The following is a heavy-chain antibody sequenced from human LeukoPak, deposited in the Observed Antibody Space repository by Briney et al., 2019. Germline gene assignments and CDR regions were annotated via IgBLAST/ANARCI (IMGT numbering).Heavy chain of an antibody. Sequence: SETLSLTYAVYGGSFSGYYWSWIRQPPGKGLEWIGEINHSGSTNYNPSLKSRVTISVDTSKNQFSLKLSSVTAADTAVYYCARGVYDSSGYLYYFDYWGQGTLVTVSS. CDR3: ARGVYDSSGYLYYFDY. J-gene: IGHJ4*02. CDR2: INHSGST. D-gene: IGHD3-22*01. CDR1: GGSFSGYY. V-gene: IGHV4-34*01.